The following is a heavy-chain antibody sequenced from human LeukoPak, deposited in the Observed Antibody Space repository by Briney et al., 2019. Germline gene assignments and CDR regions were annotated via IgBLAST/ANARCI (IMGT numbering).Heavy chain of an antibody. D-gene: IGHD5-18*01. V-gene: IGHV3-48*03. CDR2: ISSSGSTI. J-gene: IGHJ4*02. CDR1: GFTFSSYE. CDR3: ARGSGYSYGYFDY. Sequence: GGSLRLSCAASGFTFSSYEMNWVRQAPGKGLEWVSYISSSGSTIYYADSVEGRFTISRDNAKNSLYLQMNSLRAEDTAVYYCARGSGYSYGYFDYWGQGTLVTVSS.